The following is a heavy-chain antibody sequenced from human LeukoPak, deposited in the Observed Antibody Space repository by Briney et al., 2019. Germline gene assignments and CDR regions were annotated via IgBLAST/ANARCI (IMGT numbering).Heavy chain of an antibody. V-gene: IGHV1-2*02. Sequence: ASVKVSCKASGYTFTGYYMHWVRQAPGHAREGMGWINPNSGGTNYAQKFQGRVTMTRDTSISTAYMELSRLRSDDTAVYYCARGGEGSGSYSDYWGQGTLVTVSS. D-gene: IGHD3-10*01. J-gene: IGHJ4*02. CDR2: INPNSGGT. CDR1: GYTFTGYY. CDR3: ARGGEGSGSYSDY.